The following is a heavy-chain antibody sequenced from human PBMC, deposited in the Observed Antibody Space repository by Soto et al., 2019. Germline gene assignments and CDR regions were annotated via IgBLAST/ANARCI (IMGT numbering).Heavy chain of an antibody. Sequence: ESLRLSCAASGFTFSSYAMSWVRQAPGKGLEWVSAISGSGGSTYYADSVKGRFTISRDNSKNTLYLQMNSLRAEDTAVYYCAKDRRYCTNGVCQYYFDYWGQGTLVTVSS. CDR2: ISGSGGST. D-gene: IGHD2-8*01. J-gene: IGHJ4*02. CDR3: AKDRRYCTNGVCQYYFDY. V-gene: IGHV3-23*01. CDR1: GFTFSSYA.